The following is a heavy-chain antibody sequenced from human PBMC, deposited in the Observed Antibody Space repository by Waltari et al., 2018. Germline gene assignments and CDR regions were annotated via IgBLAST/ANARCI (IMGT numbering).Heavy chain of an antibody. V-gene: IGHV5-51*01. J-gene: IGHJ4*02. Sequence: EVQLVQSGAEVKKPGEPRTIPCKGSVYSFPAYCIGGWRQMPGKGLEWMGIIYPGDSDTRYSPSVQGQVTISADKSISTAYLQWSSLKASDTAMYYCAIGSSSRFDYWGQGTLVTVSS. D-gene: IGHD6-6*01. CDR3: AIGSSSRFDY. CDR2: IYPGDSDT. CDR1: VYSFPAYC.